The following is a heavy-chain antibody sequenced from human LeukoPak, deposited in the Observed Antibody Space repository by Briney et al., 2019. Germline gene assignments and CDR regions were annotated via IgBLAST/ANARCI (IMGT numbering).Heavy chain of an antibody. CDR2: INPSGGST. CDR1: GYTFTSYY. V-gene: IGHV1-46*01. CDR3: ARERGKLRYFDWPHYYYGMDV. Sequence: ASVKVSCKASGYTFTSYYMHWVRQAPGQGLEWMGIINPSGGSTSYAQKFQGRVTMTRDTSTSTVYMELSSLRSEDTAVYYCARERGKLRYFDWPHYYYGMDVWGEGTTVTVSS. J-gene: IGHJ6*04. D-gene: IGHD3-9*01.